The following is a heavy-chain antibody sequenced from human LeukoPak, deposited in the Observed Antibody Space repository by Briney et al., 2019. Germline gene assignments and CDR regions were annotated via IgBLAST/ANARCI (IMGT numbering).Heavy chain of an antibody. J-gene: IGHJ4*02. CDR2: ISYDGSNK. CDR1: GFTFSSYG. V-gene: IGHV3-30*18. Sequence: GGSLRLSCAASGFTFSSYGMHWVRQAPGKGLEWVAVISYDGSNKYYADSVKGRFTISRDNSKNTLYLQMNSLRAEDTAVYYCAKDASPPYSSGWYPYYFDYWGQGTLVTVSS. CDR3: AKDASPPYSSGWYPYYFDY. D-gene: IGHD6-19*01.